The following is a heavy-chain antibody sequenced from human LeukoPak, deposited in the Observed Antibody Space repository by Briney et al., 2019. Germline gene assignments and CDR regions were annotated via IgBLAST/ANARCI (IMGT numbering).Heavy chain of an antibody. CDR3: ARGLWFGDESPPYFDY. D-gene: IGHD3-10*01. CDR2: IYTSEST. V-gene: IGHV4-61*02. Sequence: SETLSPTCSVSGGSISSSNYYWSWIRQPAGKGLEWIGRIYTSESTNYNPSLKSRVTISVDTSRNQFSLKLSSVTAADTAVYYCARGLWFGDESPPYFDYWGQGILVTVSS. J-gene: IGHJ4*02. CDR1: GGSISSSNYY.